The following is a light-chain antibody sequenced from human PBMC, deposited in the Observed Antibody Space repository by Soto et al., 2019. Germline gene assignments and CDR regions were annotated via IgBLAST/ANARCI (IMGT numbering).Light chain of an antibody. CDR3: MQPVPRVT. V-gene: IGKV2-28*01. CDR2: LVS. CDR1: DILLYNHTYNY. Sequence: YNSCRCSDILLYNHTYNYLDWYLQKPGQSPQLLIYLVSNRASGVPDRFSGSGTGTDYALSVRCVDADYAALSFCMQPVPRVTMGEGTRLEI. J-gene: IGKJ5*01.